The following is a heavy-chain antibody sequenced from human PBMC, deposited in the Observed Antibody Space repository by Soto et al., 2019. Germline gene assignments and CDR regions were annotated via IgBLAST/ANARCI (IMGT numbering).Heavy chain of an antibody. CDR2: ISPSSSYT. CDR1: GFTFSYYY. D-gene: IGHD6-13*01. V-gene: IGHV3-11*06. J-gene: IGHJ3*02. Sequence: GGSLRLSCAASGFTFSYYYMSWIRQAPGKGLEWVSYISPSSSYTNYAVSVKGRFTISRDNAKNSVYLQMNSLRAEDTAVYYCARNHIAASGTSAYDSWGQGTMVTVSS. CDR3: ARNHIAASGTSAYDS.